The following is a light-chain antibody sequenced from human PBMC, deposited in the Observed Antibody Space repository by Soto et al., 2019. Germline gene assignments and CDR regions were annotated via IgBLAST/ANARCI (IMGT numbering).Light chain of an antibody. J-gene: IGLJ3*02. CDR2: LEGSGSY. CDR3: ETWDSNTPNGV. CDR1: SGHSSYI. Sequence: QLVLTQSSSASASLGSSVKLTCTLSSGHSSYIIAWHQQQPGKAPRYLMKLEGSGSYNKGSGVPDRFSGSSSGADRYLTISNLQFEDEADYYCETWDSNTPNGVFGGGTKLTVL. V-gene: IGLV4-60*02.